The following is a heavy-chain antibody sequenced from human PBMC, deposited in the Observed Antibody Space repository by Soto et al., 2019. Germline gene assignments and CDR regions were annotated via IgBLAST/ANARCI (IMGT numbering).Heavy chain of an antibody. V-gene: IGHV3-30*18. D-gene: IGHD2-21*02. Sequence: GGSLRLSCAASGFTFSSYGMHWVRQAPGKGLEWVAVISYDGSNKYYADSVKGRFTISRDNSKNTLYLQMNSLRAEDTAVYYCAKLRRPGVTASSMDVWGQGTTVTVSS. CDR2: ISYDGSNK. CDR1: GFTFSSYG. J-gene: IGHJ6*02. CDR3: AKLRRPGVTASSMDV.